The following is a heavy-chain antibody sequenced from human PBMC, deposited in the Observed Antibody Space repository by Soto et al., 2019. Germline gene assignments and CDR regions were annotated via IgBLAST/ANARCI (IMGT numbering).Heavy chain of an antibody. CDR3: ARDLSTGTTSDYYYGMDV. V-gene: IGHV1-69*13. CDR2: IIPIFGTA. Sequence: SVKVSCKASGGTFSSYAISWVRQAPGQGLEWMGGIIPIFGTANYAQKFQGRVTITADESTSTAYMELSSLRSEDTAVYYCARDLSTGTTSDYYYGMDVWGQGTTVTVSS. J-gene: IGHJ6*02. D-gene: IGHD1-1*01. CDR1: GGTFSSYA.